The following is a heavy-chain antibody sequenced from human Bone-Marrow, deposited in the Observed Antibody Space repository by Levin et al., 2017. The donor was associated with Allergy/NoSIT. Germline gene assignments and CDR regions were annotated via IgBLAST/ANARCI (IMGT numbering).Heavy chain of an antibody. CDR2: IKQDGSEK. CDR1: GFTFSSYW. Sequence: SCAASGFTFSSYWMSWVRQAPGKGLEWVANIKQDGSEKYYVDSVKGRFTISRDNAKNSLYLQMNSLRAEDTAVYYCARDEYDFWSGYYVPFDYWGQGTLVTVSS. V-gene: IGHV3-7*01. J-gene: IGHJ4*02. CDR3: ARDEYDFWSGYYVPFDY. D-gene: IGHD3-3*01.